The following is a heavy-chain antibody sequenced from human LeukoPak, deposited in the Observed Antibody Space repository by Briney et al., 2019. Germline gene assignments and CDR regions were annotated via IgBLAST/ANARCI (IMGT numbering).Heavy chain of an antibody. CDR2: IKSKTDDETT. V-gene: IGHV3-15*01. Sequence: GGSLRLSCAASGFTFSNAWMSWVRQAPGKGLEWVGRIKSKTDDETTDYAAPVKGRFTIPRDDSKNTLYLQMNSLKTEDTAVYYCTTYPTVTTYRGYWGQGTLVTVSS. CDR1: GFTFSNAW. CDR3: TTYPTVTTYRGY. J-gene: IGHJ4*02. D-gene: IGHD4-17*01.